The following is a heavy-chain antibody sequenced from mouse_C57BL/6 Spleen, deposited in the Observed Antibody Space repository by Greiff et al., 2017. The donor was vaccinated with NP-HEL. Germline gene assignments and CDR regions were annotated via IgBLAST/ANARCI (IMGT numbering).Heavy chain of an antibody. D-gene: IGHD1-1*01. J-gene: IGHJ2*01. CDR1: GYSITSGYY. CDR2: ISYDGSN. Sequence: EVKLVESGPGLVKPSQSLSLTCSVTGYSITSGYYWNWIRQFPGNKLEWMGYISYDGSNNYNPSLKNRISITRDTSKNQFFLKLNSVTTEDTATYYCARFITTVVAKGLFDYWGQGTTLTVSS. CDR3: ARFITTVVAKGLFDY. V-gene: IGHV3-6*01.